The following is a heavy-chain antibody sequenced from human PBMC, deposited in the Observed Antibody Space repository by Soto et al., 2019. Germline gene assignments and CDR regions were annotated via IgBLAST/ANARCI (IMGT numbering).Heavy chain of an antibody. Sequence: QLHLVQSGAVVKKPGASVTVSCSASGYPVTAYYMHWVRQAPGRGLEWMGGINPATGAAKYTQTFQGRVTMDRDTSTSTVFKELGGLTSGDTAVFSCARGGGVGVAGSAAFDMWGQGTLVTVSS. V-gene: IGHV1-2*02. CDR1: GYPVTAYY. D-gene: IGHD3-3*01. J-gene: IGHJ3*02. CDR3: ARGGGVGVAGSAAFDM. CDR2: INPATGAA.